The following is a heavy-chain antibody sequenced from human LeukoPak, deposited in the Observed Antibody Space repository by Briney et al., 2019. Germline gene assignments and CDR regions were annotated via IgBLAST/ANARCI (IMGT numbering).Heavy chain of an antibody. Sequence: SETLSLTCTVSGGSISSGGYYWSWIRQHPGKGLEWIGYIYYSGSTYYNPSLKSRVTISVDTSKNQFSLKLSSVTAADTAVYYCARSFRSNGYYYYYGMDVWGQGTTVTVSS. CDR2: IYYSGST. V-gene: IGHV4-31*03. D-gene: IGHD6-19*01. J-gene: IGHJ6*02. CDR3: ARSFRSNGYYYYYGMDV. CDR1: GGSISSGGYY.